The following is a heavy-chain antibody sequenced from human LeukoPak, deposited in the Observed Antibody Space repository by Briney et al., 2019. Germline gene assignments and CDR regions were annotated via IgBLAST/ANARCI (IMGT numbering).Heavy chain of an antibody. Sequence: PGGSLRLSCAASGFTFSSYSMNWVRQAPGKGLEWISYISGSGSVSYYEDSVKGRFTISRDNAKNSLYLRMNSQRDEDTAVYYCARETPEYDWGQGTLVTVSS. CDR3: ARETPEYD. J-gene: IGHJ4*02. D-gene: IGHD1-14*01. CDR2: ISGSGSVS. CDR1: GFTFSSYS. V-gene: IGHV3-48*02.